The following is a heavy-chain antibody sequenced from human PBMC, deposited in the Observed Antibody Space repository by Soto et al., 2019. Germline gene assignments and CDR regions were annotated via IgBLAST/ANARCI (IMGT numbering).Heavy chain of an antibody. Sequence: PGGSLRLSCAASGFTFSSYGMHWVRQAPGKGLEWVAVISYDGSNKYYADSVKGRFTISRDNSKNTLYLQMNSLRAEDTAVYYCAKAPGWSTRTNDAFDTWGQGTMVTVSS. CDR3: AKAPGWSTRTNDAFDT. V-gene: IGHV3-30*18. CDR2: ISYDGSNK. J-gene: IGHJ3*02. D-gene: IGHD2-15*01. CDR1: GFTFSSYG.